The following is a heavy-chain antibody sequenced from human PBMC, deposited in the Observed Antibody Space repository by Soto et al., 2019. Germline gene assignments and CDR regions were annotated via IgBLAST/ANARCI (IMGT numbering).Heavy chain of an antibody. Sequence: GGSLRLSCAASGFIFSSYSMSWVRQAPGKGLEWVSGFRTGGDDGTTYYADSVKGRFTISRDNSKNTLFLQMNSLRAEDTAIYYCAKKVNSGPGSQYFDYWGQGTLVTVSS. D-gene: IGHD3-10*01. CDR1: GFIFSSYS. CDR2: FRTGGDDGTT. V-gene: IGHV3-23*01. J-gene: IGHJ4*02. CDR3: AKKVNSGPGSQYFDY.